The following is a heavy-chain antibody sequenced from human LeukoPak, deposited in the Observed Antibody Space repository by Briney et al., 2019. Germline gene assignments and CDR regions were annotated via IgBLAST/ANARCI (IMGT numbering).Heavy chain of an antibody. CDR1: GFTFSPYA. CDR3: VKAYTTSGTYLEP. D-gene: IGHD1-26*01. CDR2: IGANGVDT. V-gene: IGHV3-23*01. Sequence: GGSLRLSCTASGFTFSPYAMGWARKAQGKGLKWASGIGANGVDTFYADSARGRFTISRDNSKNTVYLQMNSLRAEDTALYYCVKAYTTSGTYLEPWGQGTLVTVSS. J-gene: IGHJ4*02.